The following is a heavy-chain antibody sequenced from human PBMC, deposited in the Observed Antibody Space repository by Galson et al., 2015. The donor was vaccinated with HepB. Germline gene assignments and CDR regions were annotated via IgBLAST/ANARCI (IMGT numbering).Heavy chain of an antibody. CDR1: GYTFTKYY. CDR3: ARTMIEDITPFDF. D-gene: IGHD3-22*01. J-gene: IGHJ4*02. V-gene: IGHV1-46*01. Sequence: SVKVSCKASGYTFTKYYMHWVRQAPGQGLEWMGMIDPSGGGTTYTQKFHGPGTIRRGRSRRTVYMELRSLRSDDTAVYFCARTMIEDITPFDFWGQGTLVTVSS. CDR2: IDPSGGGT.